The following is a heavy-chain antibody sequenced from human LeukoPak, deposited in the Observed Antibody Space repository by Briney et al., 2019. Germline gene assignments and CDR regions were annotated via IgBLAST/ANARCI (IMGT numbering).Heavy chain of an antibody. J-gene: IGHJ4*02. V-gene: IGHV1-18*01. D-gene: IGHD6-13*01. CDR1: GYTFTSYG. Sequence: GASVKVSCKASGYTFTSYGISWVRQAPGQGLEWMGWISAYNGNTNYVQKLQGRVTMTTDTSTSTAYMELRSLRSDDTAVYYCARDGYSSSWYYLDYWGQGTLVTVSS. CDR2: ISAYNGNT. CDR3: ARDGYSSSWYYLDY.